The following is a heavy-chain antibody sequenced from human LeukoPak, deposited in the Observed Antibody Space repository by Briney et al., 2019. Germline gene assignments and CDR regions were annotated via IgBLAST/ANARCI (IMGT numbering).Heavy chain of an antibody. CDR1: GFTFSSYW. D-gene: IGHD3-10*01. V-gene: IGHV3-7*01. CDR2: IKQDGSEK. CDR3: ARELVGQGLLWFRELLFGPWYFDL. Sequence: GGSLRLSCAASGFTFSSYWMSWVRQAPGKGLEWVANIKQDGSEKYYVDSVKGRFTISRDNAKNSLYLQMNSLRAEDTAVYYCARELVGQGLLWFRELLFGPWYFDLWGRGTLVTVSS. J-gene: IGHJ2*01.